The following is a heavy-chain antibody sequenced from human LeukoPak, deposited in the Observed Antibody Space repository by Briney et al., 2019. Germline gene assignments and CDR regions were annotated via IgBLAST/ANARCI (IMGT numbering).Heavy chain of an antibody. CDR2: IYPGDSDT. D-gene: IGHD2-21*01. CDR3: ARRWYCGGDCYPYDAFDI. Sequence: GESLKISCKGSGYSFTSYWIGWVRQMPGKGLEWMGIIYPGDSDTRYSPSFQGQVTISADKSISTAYLQWSSLKASDTAMYYGARRWYCGGDCYPYDAFDIWGQGTMVTVSS. CDR1: GYSFTSYW. J-gene: IGHJ3*02. V-gene: IGHV5-51*01.